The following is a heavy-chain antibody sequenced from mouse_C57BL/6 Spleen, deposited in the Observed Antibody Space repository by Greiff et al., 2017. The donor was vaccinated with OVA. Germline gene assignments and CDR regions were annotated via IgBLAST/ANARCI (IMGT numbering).Heavy chain of an antibody. CDR1: GFSLTSYG. V-gene: IGHV2-2*01. J-gene: IGHJ4*01. D-gene: IGHD2-5*01. CDR3: ASTIVTTRGYYAMDY. Sequence: QVQLQQSGPGLVQPSQSLSITCTVSGFSLTSYGVHWVRQSPGKGLEWLGVIWSGGSTDYNAAFISRLSISKDNSKSQVFFKMNSLQADETAIYYCASTIVTTRGYYAMDYWGQGTSVTVSS. CDR2: IWSGGST.